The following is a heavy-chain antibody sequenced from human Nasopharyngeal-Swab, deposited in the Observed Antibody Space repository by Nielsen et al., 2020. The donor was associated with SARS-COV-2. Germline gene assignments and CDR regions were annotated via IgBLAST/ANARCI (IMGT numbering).Heavy chain of an antibody. J-gene: IGHJ3*02. D-gene: IGHD6-13*01. V-gene: IGHV3-33*01. CDR1: GFTFSSYG. CDR3: AREGDIAAAGNAFDI. Sequence: GESLKISCAASGFTFSSYGMHWVRQAPGKGLEWVAVIWYDGSNNYYADSVKGRFTISRDNSKNTLYLQMNSLRAEDTAVYYCAREGDIAAAGNAFDIWGQGTMVTVSS. CDR2: IWYDGSNN.